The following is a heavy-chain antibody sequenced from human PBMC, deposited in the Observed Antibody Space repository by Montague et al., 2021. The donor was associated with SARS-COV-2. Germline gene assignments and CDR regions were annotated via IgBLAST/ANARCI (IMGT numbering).Heavy chain of an antibody. J-gene: IGHJ4*02. Sequence: SETLSLTCTVSGGSVSSGSYFWNWIRQPPGKGLEWIGYKYYSGSTNYNPSLKSRVTILVDKSKNQFSLKLTSVTAADTAVYYCARTRFESRGYYIPPFDYWGQGTLVTVSS. D-gene: IGHD3-22*01. V-gene: IGHV4-61*01. CDR3: ARTRFESRGYYIPPFDY. CDR1: GGSVSSGSYF. CDR2: KYYSGST.